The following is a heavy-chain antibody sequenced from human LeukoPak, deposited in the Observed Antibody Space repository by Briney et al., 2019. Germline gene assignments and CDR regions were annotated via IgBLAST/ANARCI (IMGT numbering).Heavy chain of an antibody. V-gene: IGHV3-48*01. CDR3: ARGWIGPLVRLQLFDY. Sequence: PGGSLRLSCAASGFTFRTYSMNWVRQAPGKGLEWVSYISSSSTIYYADSVKGRFTISRDNAKNSLDLLMNSLRAEDTAVYYCARGWIGPLVRLQLFDYWGQGTVVTVSS. D-gene: IGHD1-1*01. CDR2: ISSSSTI. J-gene: IGHJ4*02. CDR1: GFTFRTYS.